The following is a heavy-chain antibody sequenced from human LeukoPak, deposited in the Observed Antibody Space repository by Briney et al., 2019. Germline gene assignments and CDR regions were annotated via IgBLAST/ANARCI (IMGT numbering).Heavy chain of an antibody. J-gene: IGHJ4*02. V-gene: IGHV6-1*01. D-gene: IGHD3-10*01. Sequence: SQTLSLTCAISGDNVSSNSAAWNWIRQSPSNGLEWLARTYYRSKWYNDYAVSVKSRITISPDTSKNQFSLQLKSVTPEDTAVYYCTRGETGVGTSFDYWGQGTLVTVSS. CDR3: TRGETGVGTSFDY. CDR1: GDNVSSNSAA. CDR2: TYYRSKWYN.